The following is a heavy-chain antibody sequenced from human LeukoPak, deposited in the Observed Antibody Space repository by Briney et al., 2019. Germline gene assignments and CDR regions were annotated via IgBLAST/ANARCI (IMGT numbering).Heavy chain of an antibody. D-gene: IGHD1-26*01. CDR2: IHTSGST. J-gene: IGHJ4*02. CDR3: VRHVLSILGATIFDY. V-gene: IGHV4-4*09. CDR1: GGSISSYY. Sequence: PSETLSLTCTVSGGSISSYYWSWVRQPPGKGLEWIGYIHTSGSTNYNPSLKSRVTISADTSKNQFSLKLSSVTAADTAVYYCVRHVLSILGATIFDYWGQGTLVTVSS.